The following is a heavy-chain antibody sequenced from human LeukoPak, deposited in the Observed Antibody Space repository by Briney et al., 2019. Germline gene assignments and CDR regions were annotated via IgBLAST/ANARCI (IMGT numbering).Heavy chain of an antibody. CDR1: GFTVNSNY. J-gene: IGHJ4*02. CDR3: ARLAADGRLYFVD. CDR2: LYNTGNT. V-gene: IGHV3-53*01. D-gene: IGHD6-13*01. Sequence: PGGSLRLSCAASGFTVNSNYLSWVRQAPGKGLEWVSTLYNTGNTYYAHSVKGRFSISRDNSKNTLFLQMNSLRAEDTAVYYCARLAADGRLYFVDWGPGTLVTVSS.